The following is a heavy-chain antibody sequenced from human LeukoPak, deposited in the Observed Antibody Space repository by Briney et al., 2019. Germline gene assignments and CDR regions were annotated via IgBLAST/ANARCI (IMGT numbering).Heavy chain of an antibody. CDR2: VSGSGSII. CDR1: GFTFSSYE. J-gene: IGHJ4*02. CDR3: ARGIFTGYSSSWSWGGLDY. Sequence: SVGSLRLSCSVSGFTFSSYEMNWVRQAPGKGLEWVSYVSGSGSIIYYADSVKGRFTNSRDNAKKSLYLQMNSLRAEDTAVYYCARGIFTGYSSSWSWGGLDYWGQGTLVTVSS. V-gene: IGHV3-48*03. D-gene: IGHD6-13*01.